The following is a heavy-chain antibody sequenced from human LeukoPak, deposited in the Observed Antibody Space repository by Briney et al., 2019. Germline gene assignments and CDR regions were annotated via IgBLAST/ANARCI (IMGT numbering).Heavy chain of an antibody. Sequence: ASVTVSCKASGYTFTSYGISWVRQAPGQGLEWMGWISAYNGNTNYAQKLQGRVTITTDTSTSTAYMELRSLRSDDTAVYYCARDKTPYSSGWSVDYWGQGTLVTVSS. D-gene: IGHD6-19*01. CDR1: GYTFTSYG. V-gene: IGHV1-18*01. J-gene: IGHJ4*02. CDR2: ISAYNGNT. CDR3: ARDKTPYSSGWSVDY.